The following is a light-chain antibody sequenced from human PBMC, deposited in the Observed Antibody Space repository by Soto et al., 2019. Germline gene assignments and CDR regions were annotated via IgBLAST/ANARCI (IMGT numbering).Light chain of an antibody. V-gene: IGLV1-40*01. Sequence: QSVLTQPPSVSEAPGQRVTISCTGSSSNIGAGYEAHWYQQVPGTAPKLLIYENNNRPSGVPDRFSGSKSGTSASLAITGLQAEDEAEYYCQSYDSSLSGYVFGTGTKGHRP. CDR1: SSNIGAGYE. CDR2: ENN. CDR3: QSYDSSLSGYV. J-gene: IGLJ1*01.